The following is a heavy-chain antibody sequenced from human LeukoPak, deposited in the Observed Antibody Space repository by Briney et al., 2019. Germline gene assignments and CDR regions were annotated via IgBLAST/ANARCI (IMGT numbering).Heavy chain of an antibody. Sequence: GGSLRLSCAASGFTFSTHWMQWVRQAPGKGLEWVSYIGRSGSTIYYADSVKGRFTISRDNAKNSLYLQMNSLRAEDTAIYYCARDPTSSGYADYWGQGTLVTVSS. CDR2: IGRSGSTI. CDR1: GFTFSTHW. D-gene: IGHD3-22*01. J-gene: IGHJ4*02. CDR3: ARDPTSSGYADY. V-gene: IGHV3-48*04.